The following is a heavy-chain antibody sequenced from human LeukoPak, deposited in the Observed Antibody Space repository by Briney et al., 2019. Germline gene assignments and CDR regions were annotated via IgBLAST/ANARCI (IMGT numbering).Heavy chain of an antibody. V-gene: IGHV1-69*13. CDR1: GGTFSSYA. CDR3: ASQGDLAAAGTWFEKSYYYYMDV. Sequence: ASVKVSCKASGGTFSSYAISWVRQAPGQGLEWMGGIIPIFGTANYAQKFQARVTITADESTSTAYMELSSQRSEDTAVYYCASQGDLAAAGTWFEKSYYYYMDVWGKGTTVTVSS. CDR2: IIPIFGTA. J-gene: IGHJ6*03. D-gene: IGHD6-13*01.